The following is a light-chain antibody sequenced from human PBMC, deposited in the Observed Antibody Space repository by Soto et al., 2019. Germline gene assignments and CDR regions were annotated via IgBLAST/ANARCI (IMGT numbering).Light chain of an antibody. CDR1: SSDVGEYDY. J-gene: IGLJ1*01. V-gene: IGLV2-11*01. CDR2: DVS. Sequence: QSALTQPRSVSGSPGQSVTISCSGTSSDVGEYDYVSWYQHHPGKAPKLMIFDVSQRPSGVPDRFSGSKSGNTASLTISGLQAEDEADYYCSSYAGSINFYVFGTGTKVTVL. CDR3: SSYAGSINFYV.